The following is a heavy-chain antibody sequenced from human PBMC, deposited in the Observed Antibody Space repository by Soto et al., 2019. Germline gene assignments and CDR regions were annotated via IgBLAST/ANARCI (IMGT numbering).Heavy chain of an antibody. D-gene: IGHD2-15*01. J-gene: IGHJ4*02. Sequence: DVQLLESGGGLVQPGGSLRLSCAASGFTFNTYAMGWVRQAPGKGLEWVSGISSGGGATYYADSVRGRFTISRDNSKNQWYLQRNGLRAEDTAVYYCAKDWGRRSCSDYGGQGPLVTISS. CDR3: AKDWGRRSCSDY. CDR1: GFTFNTYA. CDR2: ISSGGGAT. V-gene: IGHV3-23*01.